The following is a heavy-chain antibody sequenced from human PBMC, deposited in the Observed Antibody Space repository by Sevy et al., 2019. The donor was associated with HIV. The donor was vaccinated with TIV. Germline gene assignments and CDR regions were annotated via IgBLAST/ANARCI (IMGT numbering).Heavy chain of an antibody. Sequence: ASVKVSCKASGYTFTGDYLHWVRQAPGQGLEWMGRVYPKRGGTNYAQKFQDRVTMTRDRSISKAYMELNRLGSADTAVYYCAADAGGGTTNSGMDVWGQGTTVTVSS. D-gene: IGHD1-7*01. J-gene: IGHJ6*02. CDR3: AADAGGGTTNSGMDV. V-gene: IGHV1-2*06. CDR1: GYTFTGDY. CDR2: VYPKRGGT.